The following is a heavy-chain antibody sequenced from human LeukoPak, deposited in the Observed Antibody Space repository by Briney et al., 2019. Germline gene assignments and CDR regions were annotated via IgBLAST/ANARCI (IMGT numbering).Heavy chain of an antibody. CDR1: GFTFSSYA. CDR3: ARDRSSDWHFDF. J-gene: IGHJ4*02. CDR2: ISYDGSNK. D-gene: IGHD6-19*01. V-gene: IGHV3-30*04. Sequence: GGSLRLSCAASGFTFSSYAIHWVRQAPGKGLEWVSLISYDGSNKNYADSVKGRFTISRDNSKNALYLQMNSLRAEDTAVYYCARDRSSDWHFDFWGPGTPVTVSS.